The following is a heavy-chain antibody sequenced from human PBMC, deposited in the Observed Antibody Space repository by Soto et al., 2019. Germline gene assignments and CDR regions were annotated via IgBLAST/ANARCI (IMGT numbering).Heavy chain of an antibody. Sequence: GGSLRLSCAASGFTFSSYSMNWVRQAPGKGLEWVSSISSSSSYIYYADSVKGRFTISRDNAKNSLYLQMNSLRAEDTAVYYCASTAAHDAFDIWGQGTMVTVSS. CDR1: GFTFSSYS. J-gene: IGHJ3*02. CDR2: ISSSSSYI. V-gene: IGHV3-21*01. CDR3: ASTAAHDAFDI. D-gene: IGHD6-6*01.